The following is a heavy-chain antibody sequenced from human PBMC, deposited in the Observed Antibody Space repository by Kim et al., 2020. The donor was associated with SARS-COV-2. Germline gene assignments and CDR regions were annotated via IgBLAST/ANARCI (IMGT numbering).Heavy chain of an antibody. CDR3: ATSNAYYADSFDV. CDR1: GYNVNNDA. CDR2: ISATTGAT. D-gene: IGHD1-26*01. Sequence: ASVKVSCKASGYNVNNDALHWVRQAPGQGLEWMGSISATTGATKYAHKVQGRMVVTSDRSSSTVYVDLKSLTSDDTAVYFCATSNAYYADSFDVWGQETMVIVS. V-gene: IGHV1-18*04. J-gene: IGHJ3*01.